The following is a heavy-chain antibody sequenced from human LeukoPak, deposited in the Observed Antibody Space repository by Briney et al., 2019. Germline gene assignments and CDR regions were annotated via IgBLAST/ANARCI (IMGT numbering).Heavy chain of an antibody. V-gene: IGHV1-2*02. CDR2: INPNSGTI. D-gene: IGHD2-21*02. CDR1: GYTFTGYY. J-gene: IGHJ4*02. Sequence: ASVKVSCKSSGYTFTGYYMRWVRQAPGQGLEWMGWINPNSGTISYAQKFQGRVTMTRDTSIRTVYMELSSPRSDDTAVYYCARDRLTSLRLDDFWGQGTLVTVSS. CDR3: ARDRLTSLRLDDF.